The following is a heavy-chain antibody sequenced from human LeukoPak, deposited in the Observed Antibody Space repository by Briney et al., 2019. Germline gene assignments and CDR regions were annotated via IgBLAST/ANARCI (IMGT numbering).Heavy chain of an antibody. CDR3: ARAPFKGNWGSVSPNFDY. V-gene: IGHV1-2*02. Sequence: ASVKVSCKASGYTFTGYYMHWVRQAPGQGLEWMGWINPNSGGTNYAQKFQGRVTMTRDTSISTAYMELSRLRSDDTAVYYCARAPFKGNWGSVSPNFDYWGQGTLVTVSS. D-gene: IGHD7-27*01. CDR2: INPNSGGT. CDR1: GYTFTGYY. J-gene: IGHJ4*02.